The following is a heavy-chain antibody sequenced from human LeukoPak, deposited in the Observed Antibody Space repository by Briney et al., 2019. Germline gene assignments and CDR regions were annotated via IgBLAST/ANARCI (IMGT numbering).Heavy chain of an antibody. CDR1: GYTFTGYY. D-gene: IGHD1-26*01. V-gene: IGHV1-2*02. J-gene: IGHJ4*02. CDR3: ARAGRGSYNSAFDY. CDR2: INPNSGGT. Sequence: ASVKVSCKASGYTFTGYYTHWVRQAPGQGLEWMGWINPNSGGTNYAQKFQGRVTMTRDTSISTAYMELSRLRSDDTAVYYCARAGRGSYNSAFDYWGQGTLVTVPS.